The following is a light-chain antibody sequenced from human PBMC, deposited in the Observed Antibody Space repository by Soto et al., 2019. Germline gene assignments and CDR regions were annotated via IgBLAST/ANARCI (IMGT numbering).Light chain of an antibody. V-gene: IGKV1-27*01. CDR3: QKYNSAPWT. CDR1: QGISNY. J-gene: IGKJ1*01. CDR2: AAS. Sequence: DIQMTQSPSSLSASVRDRVTITCRASQGISNYLAWYQQKPGKVPKLLIYAASTLRSGVPSRFSGSGSGTDFTLTSSSLQPEDVATYYCQKYNSAPWTFGQGTKVEIK.